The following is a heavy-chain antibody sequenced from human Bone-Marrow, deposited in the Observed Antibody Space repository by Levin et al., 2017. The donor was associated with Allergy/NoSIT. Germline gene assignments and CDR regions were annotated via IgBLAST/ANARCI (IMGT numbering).Heavy chain of an antibody. CDR1: GYTFTSYH. CDR3: ARDTLDCSSDTCNGKKNWFDP. Sequence: ASVKVSCKASGYTFTSYHMHWVRQAPGQDLEWMGIINPSGGATIYAQKFQGRVTMTRDTSTSTVYMELSSLTSEDTAVYYCARDTLDCSSDTCNGKKNWFDPWGQGTLVTVSS. J-gene: IGHJ5*02. CDR2: INPSGGAT. D-gene: IGHD2-2*01. V-gene: IGHV1-46*01.